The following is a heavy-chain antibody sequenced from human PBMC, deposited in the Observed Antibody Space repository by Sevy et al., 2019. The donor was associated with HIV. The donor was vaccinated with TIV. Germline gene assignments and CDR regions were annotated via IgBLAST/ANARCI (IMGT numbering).Heavy chain of an antibody. CDR2: MYTSGST. J-gene: IGHJ5*02. V-gene: IGHV4-4*07. CDR3: ARVFCSSTSCYTGGWFDP. D-gene: IGHD2-2*02. CDR1: GGSISSYY. Sequence: SETLSLTCTVSGGSISSYYWSWIRQPAGKGLEWIGCMYTSGSTNYNPSLKSRVTMSVDTSKNQFSLKLSSVTAADTAVYYCARVFCSSTSCYTGGWFDPWGQGTLVTVSS.